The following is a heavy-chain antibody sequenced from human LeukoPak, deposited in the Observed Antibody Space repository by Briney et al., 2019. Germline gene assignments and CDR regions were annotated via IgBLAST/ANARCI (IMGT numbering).Heavy chain of an antibody. D-gene: IGHD4-17*01. CDR2: ITSDGSGR. J-gene: IGHJ6*01. CDR3: ARGVGHGEYLYPYYHGMDV. V-gene: IGHV3-74*01. CDR1: GFTFIAYW. Sequence: GRCLRLSFAAAGFTFIAYWMRSVREAPGKRRVWVSGITSDGSGRAYATSGEVRFTISRADARGTVYLQMNSRRDEDTAVYHCARGVGHGEYLYPYYHGMDVWGQGTTVTVSS.